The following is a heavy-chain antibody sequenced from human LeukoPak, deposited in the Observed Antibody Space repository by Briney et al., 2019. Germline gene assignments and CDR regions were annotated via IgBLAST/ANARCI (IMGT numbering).Heavy chain of an antibody. D-gene: IGHD5-18*01. J-gene: IGHJ5*02. CDR1: GYSISSGYY. V-gene: IGHV4-38-2*02. CDR3: ARYSYDNWFDP. Sequence: SETLSLTCTVSGYSISSGYYWGWIRQPPGKGLEWIGSIHRSGSTYYNPSLKSRVTISVDTSKNQFSLKLSSVTAADTAVYYCARYSYDNWFDPWGQGTLVTVSS. CDR2: IHRSGST.